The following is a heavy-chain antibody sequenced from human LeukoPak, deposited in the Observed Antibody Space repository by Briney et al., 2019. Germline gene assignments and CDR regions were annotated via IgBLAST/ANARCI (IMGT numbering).Heavy chain of an antibody. J-gene: IGHJ4*02. Sequence: GRSLRLSCAASGFTFDDYAMHWVRQAPGKGLEWVSGISWNSGSIGYADSVKGRFTISRDNAKNSLYLQMNSLRAEDMALYYCAKPSSRVPNRGGLDYWGQGTLVTVSS. V-gene: IGHV3-9*03. CDR2: ISWNSGSI. CDR3: AKPSSRVPNRGGLDY. CDR1: GFTFDDYA. D-gene: IGHD7-27*01.